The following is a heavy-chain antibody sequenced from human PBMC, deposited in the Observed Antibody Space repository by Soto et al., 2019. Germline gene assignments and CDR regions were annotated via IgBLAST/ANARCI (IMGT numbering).Heavy chain of an antibody. J-gene: IGHJ6*02. CDR1: GGTFSSYA. V-gene: IGHV1-69*12. CDR3: ARDGLLLWFGELFPGPLTDYGMDV. Sequence: QVQLVQSGAEVKKPGSSVKVSCKASGGTFSSYAISWVRQAPGQGLEWMGGIIPIFGTANYAQKFQGRVTITADESTSTAYMELSSLRSEDTAVYYCARDGLLLWFGELFPGPLTDYGMDVWGQGTTVTVSS. CDR2: IIPIFGTA. D-gene: IGHD3-10*01.